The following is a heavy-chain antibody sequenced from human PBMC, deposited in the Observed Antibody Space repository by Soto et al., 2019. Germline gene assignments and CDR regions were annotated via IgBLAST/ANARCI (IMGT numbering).Heavy chain of an antibody. CDR2: IYYSGST. J-gene: IGHJ5*02. CDR3: ARDVGSGSYWFDP. D-gene: IGHD3-10*01. CDR1: GGSISSYY. Sequence: QVQLQESGPGLVKPSETLSLTCTVSGGSISSYYWSWIRQPPGKGLVWIGYIYYSGSTDYNPSLKSQVTISVDTSKNQFSLKLSSVTAADTAVYYCARDVGSGSYWFDPWGQGTLVTVSS. V-gene: IGHV4-59*01.